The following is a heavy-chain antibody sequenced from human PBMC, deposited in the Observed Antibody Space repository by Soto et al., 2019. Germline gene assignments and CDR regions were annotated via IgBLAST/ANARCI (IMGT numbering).Heavy chain of an antibody. CDR1: GGTFSSYP. CDR2: IIPFFGTS. Sequence: QVQLVQSGAEVKKPGSSVKVSCEASGGTFSSYPINWVRQAPGQGLEWMGGIIPFFGTSNYAQKFQGRVTITADDSTSTAYMEVRSLRSEDTAVYYCARVGNITNYAMAVWGQGTTVTVSS. V-gene: IGHV1-69*01. D-gene: IGHD1-26*01. J-gene: IGHJ6*02. CDR3: ARVGNITNYAMAV.